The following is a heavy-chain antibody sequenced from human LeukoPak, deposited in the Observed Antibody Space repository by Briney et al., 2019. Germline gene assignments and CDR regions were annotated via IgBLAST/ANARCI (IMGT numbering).Heavy chain of an antibody. J-gene: IGHJ6*02. V-gene: IGHV1-2*02. CDR2: INPNSGAT. CDR1: GYTFTGYY. Sequence: GASVKVSCKASGYTFTGYYMHWVRQAPGQGLEWMGWINPNSGATNYAQKFQGRVTMTRDTFISTAYMGLSRLRSDNTAVYYCARGYSSSWSFRYYYYGMDVWGRGTTVTVSS. CDR3: ARGYSSSWSFRYYYYGMDV. D-gene: IGHD6-13*01.